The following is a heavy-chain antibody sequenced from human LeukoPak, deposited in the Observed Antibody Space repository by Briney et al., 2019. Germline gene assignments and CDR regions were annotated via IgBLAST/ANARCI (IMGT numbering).Heavy chain of an antibody. CDR3: ARAHNWKYGTFDY. CDR1: GFTFDDYG. D-gene: IGHD1-7*01. CDR2: SSSSSSYI. Sequence: PGGSLRLSCAASGFTFDDYGMSWVRQAPGKGLEWVSSSSSSSSYIYYADSVKGRFTISRDNAKNSLYLQMNSLRAEDTAVYYCARAHNWKYGTFDYWGQGTLVTVSS. V-gene: IGHV3-21*01. J-gene: IGHJ4*02.